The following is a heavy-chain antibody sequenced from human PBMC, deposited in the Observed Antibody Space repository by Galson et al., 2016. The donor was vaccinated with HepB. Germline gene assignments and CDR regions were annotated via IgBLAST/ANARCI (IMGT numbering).Heavy chain of an antibody. CDR1: GYTFSNYA. D-gene: IGHD6-13*01. CDR2: ISGGGTNT. Sequence: SLRLSCAASGYTFSNYAMSWVRQAPGQGLEWVSSISGGGTNTYYSASAKGRFTISRDNSRNTLYLQMNNLRAEDTAVYYCAKDSEGAAGYYFDNWGQGTPVTVSS. CDR3: AKDSEGAAGYYFDN. V-gene: IGHV3-23*01. J-gene: IGHJ4*02.